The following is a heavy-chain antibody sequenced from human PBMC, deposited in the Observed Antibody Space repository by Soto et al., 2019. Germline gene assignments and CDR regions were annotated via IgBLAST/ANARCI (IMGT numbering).Heavy chain of an antibody. CDR3: VKGRSGYDFDY. D-gene: IGHD5-12*01. Sequence: PGGSLRLSCAASGFTSSSYVMSWVRQAPGKGLEWVSAISGSGSGTYYADSVKGRFTISRDNSKNTLYVQMNSLRAEDTAVYYCVKGRSGYDFDYWGQGTLVTVSS. V-gene: IGHV3-23*01. CDR1: GFTSSSYV. J-gene: IGHJ4*02. CDR2: ISGSGSGT.